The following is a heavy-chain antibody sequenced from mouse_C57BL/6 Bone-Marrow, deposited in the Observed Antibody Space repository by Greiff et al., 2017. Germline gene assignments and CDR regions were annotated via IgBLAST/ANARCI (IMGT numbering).Heavy chain of an antibody. CDR3: ARSDGNYPFDY. D-gene: IGHD2-1*01. V-gene: IGHV1-64*01. J-gene: IGHJ2*01. Sequence: QVQLQQPGAELVKPGASVKLSCKASGYTFTSYWMHWVKQRPGQGLEWIGMIHPNSGSTNSNEKFKSKATLTVDKSSSTAYMQLSSLTSEDSAVYYCARSDGNYPFDYWGQGTTLTVSS. CDR2: IHPNSGST. CDR1: GYTFTSYW.